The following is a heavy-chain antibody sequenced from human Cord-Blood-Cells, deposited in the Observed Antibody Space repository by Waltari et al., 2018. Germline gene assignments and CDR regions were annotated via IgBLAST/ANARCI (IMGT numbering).Heavy chain of an antibody. CDR3: ARHTYGARSNLRAFDI. CDR1: GGSISSSSYY. Sequence: QLQLQESGPGLVTPSETLSLTCNVPGGSISSSSYYWGWLGQPPGKGLEWIGSIYYSGSTYYNPSLKSRVTISVDTSKNQFSLKLSSVTAADTAVYYCARHTYGARSNLRAFDIWGQGTMVTVSS. CDR2: IYYSGST. V-gene: IGHV4-39*01. J-gene: IGHJ3*02. D-gene: IGHD3-16*01.